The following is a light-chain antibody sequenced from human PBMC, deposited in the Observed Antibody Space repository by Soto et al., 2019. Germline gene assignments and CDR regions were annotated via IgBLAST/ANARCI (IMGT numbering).Light chain of an antibody. CDR2: GAS. Sequence: EIVLTQSPGTLSLSPGERATLSCRASQTVTRSYLAWYQQKPGQAPRLLIYGASSRATGIPDRFSGSGSGTVFTLTISRLEPEDFAVYFCQQYDSSPTTFGQGTKVDIK. CDR1: QTVTRSY. V-gene: IGKV3-20*01. J-gene: IGKJ1*01. CDR3: QQYDSSPTT.